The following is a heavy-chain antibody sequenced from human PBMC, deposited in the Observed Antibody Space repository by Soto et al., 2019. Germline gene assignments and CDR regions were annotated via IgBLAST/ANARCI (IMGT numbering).Heavy chain of an antibody. D-gene: IGHD3-10*01. CDR2: ISGSGGST. CDR1: GFTFSSYA. CDR3: VFYLVIGRTRHYMDF. V-gene: IGHV3-23*01. Sequence: PGGYLRLSCAASGFTFSSYAMRWVRQAPGKGLEWVSAISGSGGSTYYADSVKGRFTISRDNSKNTPYLQMNSLRAEDTAVYYCVFYLVIGRTRHYMDFWGKGTTDTVS. J-gene: IGHJ6*03.